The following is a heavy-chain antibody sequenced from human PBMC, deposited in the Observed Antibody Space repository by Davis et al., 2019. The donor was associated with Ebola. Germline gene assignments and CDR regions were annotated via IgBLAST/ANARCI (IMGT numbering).Heavy chain of an antibody. CDR1: GFTFSSCG. D-gene: IGHD2-2*01. CDR3: ARSLGDIVLVPAALVPDY. J-gene: IGHJ4*02. CDR2: ISYDGSKT. Sequence: GGSLRLSCAASGFTFSSCGMHWVRQSPGKGLEWVAVISYDGSKTFYADSVKGRFTISRDNSKNTLYLQMNSLRDEDTAVYYCARSLGDIVLVPAALVPDYWGQGNLVTVSS. V-gene: IGHV3-30*03.